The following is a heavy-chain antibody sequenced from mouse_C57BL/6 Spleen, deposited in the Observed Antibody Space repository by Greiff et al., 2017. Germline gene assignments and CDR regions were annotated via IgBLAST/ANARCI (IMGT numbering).Heavy chain of an antibody. Sequence: EVMLVESGEGLVKPGGSLKLSCAASGFTFRSYAMSWVRQTPEKRLEWVAYISSGGDYIYYADTVKGRFTISRDNARNTLYLQMSSLKSEDTAMYYCTRSYGSSSGYFDVWGTGTTVTVSS. CDR1: GFTFRSYA. CDR3: TRSYGSSSGYFDV. CDR2: ISSGGDYI. D-gene: IGHD1-1*01. J-gene: IGHJ1*03. V-gene: IGHV5-9-1*02.